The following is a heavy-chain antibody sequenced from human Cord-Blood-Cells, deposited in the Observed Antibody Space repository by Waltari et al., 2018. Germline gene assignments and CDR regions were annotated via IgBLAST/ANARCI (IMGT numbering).Heavy chain of an antibody. J-gene: IGHJ6*03. V-gene: IGHV1-2*02. Sequence: QVQLVQSWAEVKKPGASVKVSCKASGYTFTAYYMHWVRQAPGQGLEWMGWLNPNRGRKNYAQKFQGRVTMTRDTSISTAYMGLSRLRSDDTAVYYCAMSSGTPQGYYYYYMDVWGKGTTVTVSS. CDR3: AMSSGTPQGYYYYYMDV. CDR2: LNPNRGRK. CDR1: GYTFTAYY. D-gene: IGHD1-26*01.